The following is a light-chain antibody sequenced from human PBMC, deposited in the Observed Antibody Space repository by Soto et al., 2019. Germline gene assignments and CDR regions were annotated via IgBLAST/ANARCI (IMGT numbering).Light chain of an antibody. CDR3: ATWDDSLSGPV. J-gene: IGLJ2*01. Sequence: QTVLTQPPSASGTPGQRVTISCSGSSSNIGNYYVYWYQQLPGTAPKLLIYKNSQRPSGVPDRFSGSKSGTSASLAISGLRSEDEADYYCATWDDSLSGPVFGGGTKLTVL. CDR1: SSNIGNYY. V-gene: IGLV1-47*01. CDR2: KNS.